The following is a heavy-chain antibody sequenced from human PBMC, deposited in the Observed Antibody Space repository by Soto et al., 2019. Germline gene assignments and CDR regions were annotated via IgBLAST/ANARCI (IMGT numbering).Heavy chain of an antibody. Sequence: QVELVQSGAEVKKPGSSVNVSCKASGGNFITFAISWVRQAPVQGLEWMGEIIPISSTTKSAHKFQDRVTISADGPSSTVHMELRSLKSEDTAFYLCAKKLGIDPFGSYVLDVWGQGTTVTVSS. CDR3: AKKLGIDPFGSYVLDV. CDR1: GGNFITFA. D-gene: IGHD7-27*01. CDR2: IIPISSTT. V-gene: IGHV1-69*01. J-gene: IGHJ6*02.